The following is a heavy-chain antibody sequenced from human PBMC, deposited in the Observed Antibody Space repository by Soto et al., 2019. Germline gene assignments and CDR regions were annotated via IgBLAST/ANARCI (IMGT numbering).Heavy chain of an antibody. CDR1: GFIFSSYE. Sequence: EVHLAESGGGLVQPGGSLRLSCAASGFIFSSYEMAWVRQAPGKGLQWVSYISDSGGVIHYADSVKGRFTISRDNAKNSVYLQMNSLRAEDTAVYYCAGGIMYGGSFQDWGQGTLVTVSS. CDR3: AGGIMYGGSFQD. D-gene: IGHD1-26*01. V-gene: IGHV3-48*03. J-gene: IGHJ4*02. CDR2: ISDSGGVI.